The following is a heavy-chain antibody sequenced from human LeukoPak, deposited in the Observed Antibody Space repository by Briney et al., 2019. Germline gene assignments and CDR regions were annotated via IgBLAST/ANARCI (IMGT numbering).Heavy chain of an antibody. V-gene: IGHV3-23*01. CDR3: AKDRGLSGSYLD. CDR1: GFTVSSNY. CDR2: ISGSGGST. Sequence: PGGSLRLSCAASGFTVSSNYMSWVRQASGKGLEWVSAISGSGGSTYYADSVKGRFTISRDNSKNTLYLQMNSLRAEDTAVYYCAKDRGLSGSYLDWGQGTLVTVSS. D-gene: IGHD1-26*01. J-gene: IGHJ4*02.